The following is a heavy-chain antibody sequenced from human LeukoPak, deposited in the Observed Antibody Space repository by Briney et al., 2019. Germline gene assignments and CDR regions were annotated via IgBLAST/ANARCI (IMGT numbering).Heavy chain of an antibody. CDR3: ARDAVDTANAV. J-gene: IGHJ6*02. V-gene: IGHV3-74*01. CDR2: INSDGSIT. Sequence: GGSLRLSCAASGFTFTTYWMHWVRQAPGKGLVWVSHINSDGSITSYADSVKGRFTISRDNAKNTLYLQMNSLRAEDTAVYYCARDAVDTANAVWGQGTTVTASS. CDR1: GFTFTTYW. D-gene: IGHD5-18*01.